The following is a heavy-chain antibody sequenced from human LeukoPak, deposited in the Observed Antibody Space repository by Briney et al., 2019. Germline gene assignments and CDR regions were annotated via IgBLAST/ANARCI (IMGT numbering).Heavy chain of an antibody. CDR2: IYYSGST. CDR1: GGSISSNY. Sequence: SETLSLTCTVSGGSISSNYWSWIRQPPGKGLEWIGYIYYSGSTNYNPSLKSRVTISVDTSKNQFSLKLSSVTAADTAVYYCARAQTGYSSSWYWFDPWGQGTLVTVSS. J-gene: IGHJ5*02. D-gene: IGHD6-13*01. CDR3: ARAQTGYSSSWYWFDP. V-gene: IGHV4-59*12.